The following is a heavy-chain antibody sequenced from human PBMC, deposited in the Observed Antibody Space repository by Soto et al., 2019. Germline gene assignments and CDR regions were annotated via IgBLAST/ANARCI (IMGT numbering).Heavy chain of an antibody. CDR1: GYSFTSYW. V-gene: IGHV5-51*01. J-gene: IGHJ6*02. Sequence: PGESLKISCKGSGYSFTSYWIGWVRQMPGKGLEWMGIIYPGDSDTRYSPSFQGQVTISADKSISTAYLQWSSLKASDTAMYYCARAGYYDILTGYPHADYYYGMDVWGQGTTVTVSS. CDR2: IYPGDSDT. D-gene: IGHD3-9*01. CDR3: ARAGYYDILTGYPHADYYYGMDV.